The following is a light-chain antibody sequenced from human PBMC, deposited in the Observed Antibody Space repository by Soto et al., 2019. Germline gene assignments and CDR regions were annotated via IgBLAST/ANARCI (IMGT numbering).Light chain of an antibody. CDR2: GAS. Sequence: EIVLTQSPGTLSLSPGERATLSCRASQSVSSNYLAWYQQKPGQAPRLLIYGASNRATGIPDRFSGSGSGKEFTLTISRLEPEDFAVYYCQQYGSSPWTFGQGTKVEIK. V-gene: IGKV3-20*01. CDR3: QQYGSSPWT. CDR1: QSVSSNY. J-gene: IGKJ1*01.